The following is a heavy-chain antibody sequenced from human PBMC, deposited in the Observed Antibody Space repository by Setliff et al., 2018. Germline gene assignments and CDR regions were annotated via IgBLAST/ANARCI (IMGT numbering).Heavy chain of an antibody. J-gene: IGHJ4*02. Sequence: SFTSYWSWVRQPPGKGLEWIGEIYHSGSTNYNPSLKSRVTISVDKSKNQFSLKLSSVTAADTALYYCTVYNTGSSKDHYWGQGTPVTVSS. V-gene: IGHV4-4*02. D-gene: IGHD2-8*02. CDR1: SFTSY. CDR2: IYHSGST. CDR3: TVYNTGSSKDHY.